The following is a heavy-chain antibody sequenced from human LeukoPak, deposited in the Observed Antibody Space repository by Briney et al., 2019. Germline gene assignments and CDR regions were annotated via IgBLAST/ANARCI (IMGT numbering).Heavy chain of an antibody. CDR2: ISYSGSA. J-gene: IGHJ4*02. CDR3: ARHFSSRGGSFDY. D-gene: IGHD3-10*01. V-gene: IGHV4-30-4*01. Sequence: SETLSLTCTVSGGSISSGDYYWSWIRQPPGKGLEWIGYISYSGSAYYNPSLKSRVTISVDTSKNQFSLKLSSVAAADTAVYYCARHFSSRGGSFDYWGQGTLVTVSS. CDR1: GGSISSGDYY.